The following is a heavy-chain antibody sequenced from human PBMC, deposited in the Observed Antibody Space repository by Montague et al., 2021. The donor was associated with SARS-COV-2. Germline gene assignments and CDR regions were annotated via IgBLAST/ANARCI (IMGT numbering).Heavy chain of an antibody. CDR3: ASTYYYASGSLFDP. Sequence: TLSLTCTVSGGSISSANYYWSWIRQPAGKRLEWIGRFYTSGSTNYNPSLKSRVAISADTSKNQFSLKLSSVTAADTAVYYCASTYYYASGSLFDPWGQGTLVTVSS. D-gene: IGHD3-10*01. CDR1: GGSISSANYY. V-gene: IGHV4-61*02. J-gene: IGHJ5*02. CDR2: FYTSGST.